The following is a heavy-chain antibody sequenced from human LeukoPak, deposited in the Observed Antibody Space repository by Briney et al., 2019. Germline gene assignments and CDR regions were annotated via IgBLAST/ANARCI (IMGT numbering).Heavy chain of an antibody. Sequence: GGSLRLSCAVSGFTFSSYGMHWVRQAPGKGLEWVAFIRYDGSDKYYADSVKGRFTISRDNSEKTLYLQINSLRVEDTAVYYCSAGEGYYDSSDYYSAWAFNVWGQGTMVTVSS. V-gene: IGHV3-30*02. D-gene: IGHD3-22*01. CDR3: SAGEGYYDSSDYYSAWAFNV. CDR2: IRYDGSDK. J-gene: IGHJ3*01. CDR1: GFTFSSYG.